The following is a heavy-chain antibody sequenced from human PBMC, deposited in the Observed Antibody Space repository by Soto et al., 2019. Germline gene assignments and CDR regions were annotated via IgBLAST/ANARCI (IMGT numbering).Heavy chain of an antibody. CDR1: GYTFTGHY. V-gene: IGHV1-2*02. D-gene: IGHD6-19*01. CDR2: INPNTGGT. J-gene: IGHJ4*02. CDR3: AAVTGGVTLDY. Sequence: WASVKVSCKASGYTFTGHYMHWVRQAPGQGLEWMGWINPNTGGTSYAQKFQGRVTMARDTSISTAYMELSRLRSDDTAVYYCAAVTGGVTLDYWGQGTLVTVSS.